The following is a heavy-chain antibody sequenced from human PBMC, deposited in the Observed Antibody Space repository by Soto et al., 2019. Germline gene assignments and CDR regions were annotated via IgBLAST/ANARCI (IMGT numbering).Heavy chain of an antibody. CDR2: IYYSGST. CDR1: GGSISSSSYY. D-gene: IGHD3-22*01. CDR3: ARLGSENYYDSSGYYEHLDY. Sequence: QLQLQESGPGLVKPSETLSLTCTVSGGSISSSSYYWGWIRQPPGKGLEWIGSIYYSGSTYYNPSLKSRVTISVDTSKNQFSLKLSSVTAADTAVYYCARLGSENYYDSSGYYEHLDYWGQGTLVTVSS. J-gene: IGHJ4*02. V-gene: IGHV4-39*01.